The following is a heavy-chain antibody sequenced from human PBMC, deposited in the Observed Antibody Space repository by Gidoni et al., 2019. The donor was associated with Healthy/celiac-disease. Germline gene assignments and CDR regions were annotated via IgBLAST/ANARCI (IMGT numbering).Heavy chain of an antibody. CDR1: GFTFSSYG. CDR3: AKELLTIFGVARGPYYYGMDV. V-gene: IGHV3-30*02. CDR2: IRYDGSNK. D-gene: IGHD3-3*01. Sequence: QVQLVESGGGVVQPGGSLRLSCAASGFTFSSYGMHGVRQAPGKGLEWVAFIRYDGSNKYYADSVKGRFTISRDNSKNTLYLQMNSLRAEDTAVYYCAKELLTIFGVARGPYYYGMDVWGQGTTVTVSS. J-gene: IGHJ6*02.